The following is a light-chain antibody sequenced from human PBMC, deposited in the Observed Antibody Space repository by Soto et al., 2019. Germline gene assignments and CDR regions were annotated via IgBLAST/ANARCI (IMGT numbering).Light chain of an antibody. CDR3: QQYDNLPLT. Sequence: DIQMTQSPSTLSASVGDRATITCRASQSISNYLNWYQQKPGKAPKLLIYDASNLETGVPSRFSGSGSGTDFTFTISSLQPEDIATYYCQQYDNLPLTFGGGTKVDIK. CDR1: QSISNY. CDR2: DAS. J-gene: IGKJ4*01. V-gene: IGKV1-33*01.